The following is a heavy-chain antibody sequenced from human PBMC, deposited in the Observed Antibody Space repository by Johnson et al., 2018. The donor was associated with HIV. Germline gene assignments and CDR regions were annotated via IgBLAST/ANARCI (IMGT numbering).Heavy chain of an antibody. V-gene: IGHV3-20*04. CDR3: AAIGGIGSSWSAAFDI. D-gene: IGHD6-13*01. Sequence: EQLVESGGGVVRPGGSLRLSCTTSEFIFDDYGMSWVRQAPGKGLEWVSGISWNSGSIGYADSVKGRFPISRDNAKNSLYLQMNSLRAEDTALYYCAAIGGIGSSWSAAFDIWGQGTMVTVSS. CDR2: ISWNSGSI. CDR1: EFIFDDYG. J-gene: IGHJ3*02.